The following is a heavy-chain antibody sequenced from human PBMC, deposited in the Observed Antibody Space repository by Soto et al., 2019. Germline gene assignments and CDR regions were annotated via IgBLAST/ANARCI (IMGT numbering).Heavy chain of an antibody. V-gene: IGHV1-69*04. CDR3: ARDRLDYGDSLVLGYFDY. CDR2: IIPILGIA. Sequence: SVKVSCKASGYTFTSYYMHWVRQAPGQGLEWMGRIIPILGIANYAQKFQGRVTITADKSTSTAYMELSSLRSEDTAVYYCARDRLDYGDSLVLGYFDYWGQGTLVTVSS. CDR1: GYTFTSYY. D-gene: IGHD4-17*01. J-gene: IGHJ4*02.